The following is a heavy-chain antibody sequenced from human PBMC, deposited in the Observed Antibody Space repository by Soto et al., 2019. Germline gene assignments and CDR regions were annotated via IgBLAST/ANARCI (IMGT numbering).Heavy chain of an antibody. CDR1: GFPLKTYW. V-gene: IGHV3-7*01. CDR2: IKQDGNEK. J-gene: IGHJ6*03. D-gene: IGHD2-8*01. Sequence: GGSLRLSCVASGFPLKTYWMSWVRQAPGKGLEWVAKIKQDGNEKYYVDSVKGRFTISRDNAKNSLYLQMNTLRAEDTAVYFCAREFCSNVVCYYYYYYMDVWGKGTTVTVSS. CDR3: AREFCSNVVCYYYYYYMDV.